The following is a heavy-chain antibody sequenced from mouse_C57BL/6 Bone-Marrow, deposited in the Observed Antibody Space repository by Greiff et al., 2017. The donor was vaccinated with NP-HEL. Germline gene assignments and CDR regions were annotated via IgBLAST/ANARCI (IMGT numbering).Heavy chain of an antibody. D-gene: IGHD2-3*01. Sequence: QVQLQQSGAELVRPGTSVKVSCKASGYAFTNYLIEWVKQRPGQGLEWIGVINPGSGGTNYNEKFKGKATLTADKSSSTAYMQLSSLTSEDSAVYFCAILGWLLRETWCAYWGQGTLVTVSA. V-gene: IGHV1-54*01. CDR3: AILGWLLRETWCAY. CDR1: GYAFTNYL. CDR2: INPGSGGT. J-gene: IGHJ3*01.